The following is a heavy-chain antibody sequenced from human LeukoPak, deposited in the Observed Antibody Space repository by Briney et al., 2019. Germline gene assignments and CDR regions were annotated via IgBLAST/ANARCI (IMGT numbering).Heavy chain of an antibody. CDR3: ARAGRPMIGGVTPLEHFDS. Sequence: ASVKVSCKASGYTFTSYAMHWVRQAPGQRLEWMGWINAGNGNTKYSQKFQGRVTITRDTSASTAYPELSSLRSEDTAVYYCARAGRPMIGGVTPLEHFDSWGQGTLVTVSS. D-gene: IGHD3-10*01. J-gene: IGHJ4*02. V-gene: IGHV1-3*01. CDR1: GYTFTSYA. CDR2: INAGNGNT.